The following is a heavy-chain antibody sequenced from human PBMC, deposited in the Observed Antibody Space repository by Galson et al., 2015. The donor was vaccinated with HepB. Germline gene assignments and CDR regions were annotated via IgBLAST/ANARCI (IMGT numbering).Heavy chain of an antibody. CDR2: IIPLLDIT. V-gene: IGHV1-69*10. CDR3: ARVKAPQMTDNYYFYMNV. CDR1: GGSFDNCA. Sequence: SVKVSCKASGGSFDNCAFSWVRQAPGQGLEWMGGIIPLLDITTYAQKFQGRVTFTVDKSTRTAYMELSSLRPDDTAVYFCARVKAPQMTDNYYFYMNVWGKGTTVTVSS. J-gene: IGHJ6*03.